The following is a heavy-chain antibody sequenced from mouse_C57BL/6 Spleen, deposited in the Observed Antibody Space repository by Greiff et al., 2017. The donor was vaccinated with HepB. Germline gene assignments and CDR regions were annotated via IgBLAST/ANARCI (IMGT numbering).Heavy chain of an antibody. J-gene: IGHJ4*01. V-gene: IGHV2-3*01. CDR3: ARECPYAMDY. CDR2: IWGDGST. Sequence: VQLVESGPGLVAPSQSLSITCTVSGFSFTSYGVSWVRQPPGKGLEWLGVIWGDGSTNYHSALISSLSISKDNSKSQVFLKLNRLQTEDTATYYCARECPYAMDYWGQGTSVTVSS. CDR1: GFSFTSYG.